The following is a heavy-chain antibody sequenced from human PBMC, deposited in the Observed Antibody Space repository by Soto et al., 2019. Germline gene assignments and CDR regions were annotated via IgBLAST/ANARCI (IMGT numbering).Heavy chain of an antibody. CDR2: LYDVDGS. CDR3: ATWHEREHAYDV. CDR1: GLTVSGKKY. J-gene: IGHJ3*01. D-gene: IGHD1-1*01. V-gene: IGHV3-53*01. Sequence: DVQLVESGGGLIQPGESLRLSGAAFGLTVSGKKYVAWVRQAPGKGLEWVSALYDVDGSFYADSVKGRFTTSSDSSKTTVYLQMNGLRPDHTAVYYCATWHEREHAYDVWGQGTTVTVSS.